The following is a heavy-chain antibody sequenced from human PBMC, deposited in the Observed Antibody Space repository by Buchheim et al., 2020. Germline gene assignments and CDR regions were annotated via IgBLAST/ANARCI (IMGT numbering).Heavy chain of an antibody. J-gene: IGHJ6*03. Sequence: EVQLVESGGGLVKPGGSLRLSCAASGFTFSSYSMNWVRQAPGKGLEWVSSISSSSSYIYYADSVKGRFTIYRDNAKNSLYLQMNSLRAEDTAVYYCARAGYSYGYNYYYYYYMDVWGKGTT. CDR1: GFTFSSYS. CDR2: ISSSSSYI. D-gene: IGHD5-18*01. V-gene: IGHV3-21*01. CDR3: ARAGYSYGYNYYYYYYMDV.